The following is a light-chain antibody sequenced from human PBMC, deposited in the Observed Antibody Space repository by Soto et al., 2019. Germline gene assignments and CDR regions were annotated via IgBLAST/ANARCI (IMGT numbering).Light chain of an antibody. CDR1: GSDVGGFNF. Sequence: QSVLTQPASVSGSPGQSITISCTGTGSDVGGFNFVSWYQQHPGKAPKLIIYDVSDRPSGVSNLFSGSKSGNTASLTISGLQTEDEAAYYCSSYTGTTTLGYVFGTGTKVTVL. CDR3: SSYTGTTTLGYV. CDR2: DVS. J-gene: IGLJ1*01. V-gene: IGLV2-14*03.